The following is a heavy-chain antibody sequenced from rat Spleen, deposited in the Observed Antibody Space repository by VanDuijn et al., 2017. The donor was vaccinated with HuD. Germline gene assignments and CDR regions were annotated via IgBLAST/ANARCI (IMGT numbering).Heavy chain of an antibody. CDR1: GFSLTSYN. CDR3: AREAGIPFHYFDY. D-gene: IGHD1-4*01. J-gene: IGHJ2*01. CDR2: ISYEGSTT. V-gene: IGHV5-22*01. Sequence: VQLKESGPGLVQPSQTLSLTCTVSGFSLTSYNVHWVRQAPKKGLEWVASISYEGSTTYYGDSVKGRFTISSDNAKSTLYLQMDSLRSEDPATYYCAREAGIPFHYFDYWGQGVMVTVSS.